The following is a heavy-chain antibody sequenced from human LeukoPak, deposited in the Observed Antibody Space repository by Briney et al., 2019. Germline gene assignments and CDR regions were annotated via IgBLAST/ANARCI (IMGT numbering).Heavy chain of an antibody. CDR1: GGSFSGYY. V-gene: IGHV4-34*01. Sequence: PSETLSLTCAVYGGSFSGYYWSWIRQPPGKGLEWIGEINHSGSTNYNPSLKSRVTISVDTSKNQFSLKLSSVTAADTAVYYCARGGYSHGYPRGYGYWGQGTLVTVSS. CDR2: INHSGST. D-gene: IGHD5-18*01. J-gene: IGHJ4*02. CDR3: ARGGYSHGYPRGYGY.